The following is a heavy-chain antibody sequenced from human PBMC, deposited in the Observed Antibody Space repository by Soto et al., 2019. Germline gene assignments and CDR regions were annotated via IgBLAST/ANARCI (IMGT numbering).Heavy chain of an antibody. J-gene: IGHJ4*02. CDR1: GGSISSYY. D-gene: IGHD2-2*01. CDR2: IYYSGGT. V-gene: IGHV4-59*08. CDR3: ARQLPDRGLFRFDY. Sequence: SETLSLTCTVSGGSISSYYWSWIRQPPGKGLEWIGYIYYSGGTYYNPSLKSRITISLDTSKNQLSLKVISVTAADTAVYFCARQLPDRGLFRFDYWGQGALVTVSS.